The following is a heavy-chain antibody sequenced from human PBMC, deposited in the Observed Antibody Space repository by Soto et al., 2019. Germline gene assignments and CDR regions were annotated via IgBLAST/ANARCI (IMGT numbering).Heavy chain of an antibody. CDR3: ARHGGGYCSGGSCYWFDY. Sequence: QLQLQESGPGLVKPSETLSLTCTVSGGSISSSSYYWGWIRQPPGKGLEWIGSIYYSGSTYYNPSLKSRVTISVDTSKNQSSLKLSSVTAADTAVYYCARHGGGYCSGGSCYWFDYWGKGTLVTVSS. D-gene: IGHD2-15*01. CDR1: GGSISSSSYY. J-gene: IGHJ4*02. CDR2: IYYSGST. V-gene: IGHV4-39*01.